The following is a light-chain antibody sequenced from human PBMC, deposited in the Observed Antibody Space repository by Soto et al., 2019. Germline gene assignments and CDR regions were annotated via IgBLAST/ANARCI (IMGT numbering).Light chain of an antibody. CDR1: QTTRNY. CDR2: AAS. CDR3: QQSHNTPRT. V-gene: IGKV1-39*01. Sequence: DIQMTQAPSSLPASVGDRVTITCRASQTTRNYLNWYQQRPGKAPNLLISAASTLQSGVPSRFSGSGSGTDFTLTITSLQPEDFATYYCQQSHNTPRTFGQGTKVDIK. J-gene: IGKJ1*01.